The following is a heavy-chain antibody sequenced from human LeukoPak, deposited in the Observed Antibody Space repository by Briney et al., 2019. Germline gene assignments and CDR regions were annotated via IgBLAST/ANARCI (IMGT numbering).Heavy chain of an antibody. CDR3: ARGRAFFD. CDR2: INNSGST. Sequence: PSETLSLTCAVYGGSFSGYYWNWIRQPPGKGLEWIGEINNSGSTNYNPSLKSRVTISRGTSKNQFSLKLSSVTAADTAVYYCARGRAFFDWGQGTLVTVSS. CDR1: GGSFSGYY. V-gene: IGHV4-34*01. D-gene: IGHD3-3*02. J-gene: IGHJ4*02.